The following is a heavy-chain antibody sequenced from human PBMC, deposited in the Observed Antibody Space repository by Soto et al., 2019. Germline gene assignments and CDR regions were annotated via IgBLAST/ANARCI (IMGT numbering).Heavy chain of an antibody. D-gene: IGHD2-15*01. J-gene: IGHJ5*02. CDR3: ARGIHGSSQYNNWFDP. Sequence: SETLSLTCTVSGGSISSGAYFWNWIRQSPGKGLEWLGYISYIGSTYYNPSLKSRLSISRDKSKNQFSLKMTSVIDADTAVYFCARGIHGSSQYNNWFDPWGQGTPVTVSS. CDR1: GGSISSGAYF. V-gene: IGHV4-30-4*01. CDR2: ISYIGST.